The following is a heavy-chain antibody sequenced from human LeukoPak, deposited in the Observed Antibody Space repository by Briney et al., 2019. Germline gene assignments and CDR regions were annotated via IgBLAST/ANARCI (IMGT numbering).Heavy chain of an antibody. V-gene: IGHV1-2*02. D-gene: IGHD3-3*01. CDR1: GYTFTAYY. Sequence: SSVTFSYKASGYTFTAYYMHWVRQAPGQGLEGMGWINPNSGGTNYAQKFQGRVTMTRDTSISTAYMELSRLRSDDTAVYYCARLLRFLEWFDYWGQGTLVTVSS. CDR3: ARLLRFLEWFDY. J-gene: IGHJ4*02. CDR2: INPNSGGT.